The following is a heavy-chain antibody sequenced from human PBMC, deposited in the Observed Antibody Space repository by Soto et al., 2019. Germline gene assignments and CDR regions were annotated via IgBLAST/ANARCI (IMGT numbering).Heavy chain of an antibody. J-gene: IGHJ4*02. CDR3: ARARRGEDFWSGYYCLHFGY. V-gene: IGHV4-34*01. CDR1: GWSFSRYY. Sequence: KPSETLFLSCAFYGWSFSRYYWSWIRQPPGKGLKWIVEINHSGRTNYNPSLKSRVTISVDMSKYLFSLMLSSVTGVDSAVYYCARARRGEDFWSGYYCLHFGYGGRGTLVTVSS. CDR2: INHSGRT. D-gene: IGHD3-3*01.